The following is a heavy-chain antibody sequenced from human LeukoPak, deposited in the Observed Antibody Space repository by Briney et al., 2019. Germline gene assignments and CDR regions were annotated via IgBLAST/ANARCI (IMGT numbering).Heavy chain of an antibody. CDR1: GGSISSYY. J-gene: IGHJ5*02. CDR2: IYTSGST. Sequence: PSETLSLTCTVSGGSISSYYWSWIRQPAGKGLEWIGRIYTSGSTNYNPSLKSRVTMSVDTSKNQFSLKLSSVTAADTAVYYCARDLLGHSSSWYPHWFDPRGQGTLVTVSA. D-gene: IGHD6-13*01. V-gene: IGHV4-4*07. CDR3: ARDLLGHSSSWYPHWFDP.